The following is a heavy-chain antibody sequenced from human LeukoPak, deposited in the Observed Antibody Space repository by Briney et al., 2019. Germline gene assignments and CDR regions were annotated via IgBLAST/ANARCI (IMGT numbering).Heavy chain of an antibody. Sequence: PSETLSLTCAVSGGSISSGGYSWSWIRQPPGKGLEWIGYIYHSGSTYYNPSLKSRVTISVDRSKNQFSLKLSSVTAADTAVYYCANVDTASGGGGTFDYWGQGTLVTVSS. J-gene: IGHJ4*02. V-gene: IGHV4-30-2*01. D-gene: IGHD5-18*01. CDR1: GGSISSGGYS. CDR3: ANVDTASGGGGTFDY. CDR2: IYHSGST.